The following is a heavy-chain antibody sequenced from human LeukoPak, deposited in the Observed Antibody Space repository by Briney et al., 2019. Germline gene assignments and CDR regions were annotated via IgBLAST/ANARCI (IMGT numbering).Heavy chain of an antibody. J-gene: IGHJ5*02. V-gene: IGHV4-34*01. Sequence: SETLSLTCTVSGGLNSSYYWSWIRQPPGKGLEGIGEINHSGSTNYSPALKSRVTIAVENIKKHFSLKLSSVTASDTAVYYCARGSGEAPNWFDPWGQGTLVTVSS. CDR2: INHSGST. CDR3: ARGSGEAPNWFDP. CDR1: GGLNSSYY. D-gene: IGHD4-17*01.